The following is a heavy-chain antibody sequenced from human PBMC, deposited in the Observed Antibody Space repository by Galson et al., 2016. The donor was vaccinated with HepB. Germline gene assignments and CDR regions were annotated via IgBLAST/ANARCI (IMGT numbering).Heavy chain of an antibody. V-gene: IGHV4-39*01. CDR1: GGSISSTIYD. D-gene: IGHD3-10*01. J-gene: IGHJ1*01. CDR2: IYYSGST. Sequence: ETLSLTCTVSGGSISSTIYDWGWIRQPPGKGLEWIGSIYYSGSTFYNLSTKSRVTISVDTSKNQFSLKLSSVTAADTAVNYCFQYGSGSYYNAPAVQHWGQGTLVTVSS. CDR3: FQYGSGSYYNAPAVQH.